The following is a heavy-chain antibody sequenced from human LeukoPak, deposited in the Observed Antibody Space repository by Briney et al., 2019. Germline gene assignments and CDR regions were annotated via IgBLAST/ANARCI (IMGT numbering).Heavy chain of an antibody. CDR2: IYDSGST. J-gene: IGHJ6*02. CDR3: ARRALRYYDSSGYPSYYYGMDV. D-gene: IGHD3-22*01. V-gene: IGHV4-39*01. CDR1: GGSIRSSYYY. Sequence: SETLSLTCTVSGGSIRSSYYYWGWIRQPPGKGLEWIGSIYDSGSTYYNPSLKSRVTISVDTSKNQFSLKLSSVTAADTAVYYCARRALRYYDSSGYPSYYYGMDVWGQGTTVTVSS.